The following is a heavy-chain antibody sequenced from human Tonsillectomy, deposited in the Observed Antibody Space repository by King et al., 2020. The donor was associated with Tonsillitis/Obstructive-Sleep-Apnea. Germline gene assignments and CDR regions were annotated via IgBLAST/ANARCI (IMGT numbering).Heavy chain of an antibody. CDR3: ALTTHDNSNYYSYYNLDV. Sequence: QLVQSGTEVKKPGSSVKVSCKASGGTFSSYGISWVRQAPGQGLEWMGGIIPILDIADYAQKFQGRVTITADNSTNTAYMELSSLRSEDTAVCYCALTTHDNSNYYSYYNLDVWGQGTTVTVSS. CDR1: GGTFSSYG. J-gene: IGHJ6*02. D-gene: IGHD4-11*01. CDR2: IIPILDIA. V-gene: IGHV1-69*10.